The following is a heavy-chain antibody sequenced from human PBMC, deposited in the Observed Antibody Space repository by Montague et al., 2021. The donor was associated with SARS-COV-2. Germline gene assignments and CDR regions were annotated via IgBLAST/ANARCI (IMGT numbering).Heavy chain of an antibody. D-gene: IGHD3-22*01. Sequence: TLSLTCTVSGGSSSSGGYYWSWIRQHLGKGLEWIGYIYYSGSTYYNPSLKSRVTISVDTSKNQFSLKLSSVTAADTAVYYCARARTRITMIVVVIDAFDIWGQGTMVTVSS. CDR2: IYYSGST. CDR1: GGSSSSGGYY. CDR3: ARARTRITMIVVVIDAFDI. V-gene: IGHV4-31*03. J-gene: IGHJ3*02.